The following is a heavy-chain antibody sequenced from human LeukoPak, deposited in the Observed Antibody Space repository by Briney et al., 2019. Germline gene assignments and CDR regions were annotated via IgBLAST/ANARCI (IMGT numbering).Heavy chain of an antibody. CDR1: GYTFTSYG. Sequence: ASVKVSCKASGYTFTSYGISWVRQAPGQGLEWMGWISAYNGNTNYAQKLQGRVTMTTDTPTSTAYMELRSLRSDDTAVYYCARASEVRVSYSSGWGGDYWGQGTLVTVSS. CDR2: ISAYNGNT. J-gene: IGHJ4*02. V-gene: IGHV1-18*01. CDR3: ARASEVRVSYSSGWGGDY. D-gene: IGHD6-19*01.